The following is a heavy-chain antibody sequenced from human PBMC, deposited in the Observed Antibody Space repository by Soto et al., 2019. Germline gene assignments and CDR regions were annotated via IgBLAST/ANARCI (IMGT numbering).Heavy chain of an antibody. V-gene: IGHV3-23*01. J-gene: IGHJ4*02. Sequence: GGSLRLSCAASGFTFSSYAMSWVRQAPGKGLEWVSAISGSGGSTYYADSVKGRFTISRDNSKNTLYLQMNSLRAEDTAVYYCARARYSSSWYLAYYFDYWGQGTLVTVSS. CDR2: ISGSGGST. CDR3: ARARYSSSWYLAYYFDY. D-gene: IGHD6-13*01. CDR1: GFTFSSYA.